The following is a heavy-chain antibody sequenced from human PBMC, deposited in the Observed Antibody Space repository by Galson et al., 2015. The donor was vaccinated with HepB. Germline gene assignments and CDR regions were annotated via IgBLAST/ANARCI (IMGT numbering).Heavy chain of an antibody. Sequence: SVKVSCKASGYTFSSYSITWVRQAPGQGLEWMGWISAYNHYTNYAQKLQGRVTMTTDTSTSTAYMGLRSLRSDDTAVYYCARGAFTVVVVATQNNWFDPWGQGTLVTVSS. CDR1: GYTFSSYS. V-gene: IGHV1-18*01. CDR2: ISAYNHYT. J-gene: IGHJ5*02. D-gene: IGHD2-15*01. CDR3: ARGAFTVVVVATQNNWFDP.